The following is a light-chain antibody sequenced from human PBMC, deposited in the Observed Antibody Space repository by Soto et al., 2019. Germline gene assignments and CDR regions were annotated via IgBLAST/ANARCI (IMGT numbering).Light chain of an antibody. J-gene: IGLJ1*01. CDR3: AAWDDSLNGYV. CDR2: SNN. Sequence: QSVLTQPPSASGTPGQRVTISCSGSSSNIGSNTVNWYQQLPGTAPKLLIYSNNQRPSGVPDRFSGSKSGTSASLAISGLQSEYEADYDCAAWDDSLNGYVFGTGTKLTVL. V-gene: IGLV1-44*01. CDR1: SSNIGSNT.